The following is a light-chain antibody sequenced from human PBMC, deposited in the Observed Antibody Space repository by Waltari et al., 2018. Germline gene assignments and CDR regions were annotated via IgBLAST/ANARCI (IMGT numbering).Light chain of an antibody. J-gene: IGLJ2*01. CDR3: QSYDISLGIVV. CDR1: SPHLGPHYD. CDR2: GNS. V-gene: IGLV1-40*01. Sequence: QSVLTQPPSVSGAPGQRVTISCPGSSPHLGPHYDVPWYQQLPGTAPKLPLYGNSHRPSGIPDRFSGSKSGPSASLAITGLQAEDEADYYCQSYDISLGIVVFGGGTKLTVL.